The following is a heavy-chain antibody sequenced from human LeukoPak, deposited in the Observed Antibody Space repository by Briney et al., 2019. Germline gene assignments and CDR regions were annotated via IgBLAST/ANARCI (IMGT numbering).Heavy chain of an antibody. CDR3: AAFSRYCTNGVCYRAYDAFDI. Sequence: SETLSLTCTVSGGSISSYDWSWIRQPPGKGLEWIGYIYYSGSTNYNPSLKSRVTISVDTSKNQFSLKLSSVTAADTAVYYCAAFSRYCTNGVCYRAYDAFDIWGQGTMVTVSS. D-gene: IGHD2-8*01. CDR1: GGSISSYD. J-gene: IGHJ3*02. CDR2: IYYSGST. V-gene: IGHV4-59*01.